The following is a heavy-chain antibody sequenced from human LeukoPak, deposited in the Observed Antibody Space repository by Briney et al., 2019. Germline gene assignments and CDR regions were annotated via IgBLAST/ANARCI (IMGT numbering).Heavy chain of an antibody. Sequence: LETLSLTCAVYGGSFSGYYWSWIRQPPGKGLEWIGEINHSGSTNYNPSLKSRVTISVDTSKNQFSLKLSSVTAADTAVYYCARDGITGTHPRNFDYWGQGTLVTVSS. CDR3: ARDGITGTHPRNFDY. CDR2: INHSGST. D-gene: IGHD1-7*01. J-gene: IGHJ4*02. V-gene: IGHV4-34*01. CDR1: GGSFSGYY.